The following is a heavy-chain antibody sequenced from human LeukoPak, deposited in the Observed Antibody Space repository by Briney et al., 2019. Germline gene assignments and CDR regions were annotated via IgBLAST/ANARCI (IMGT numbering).Heavy chain of an antibody. CDR1: GFTFSIYA. D-gene: IGHD6-19*01. V-gene: IGHV3-23*01. CDR2: FYETDKT. Sequence: GGSLRLSCAASGFTFSIYAMTWVRQAPGKGLEWVSTFYETDKTDYADSVEGRFTISRDTSKNMLYLQMNSLRAEDTAIYYCAKRGAGSGGLHFWGQGTLVTVSS. J-gene: IGHJ4*02. CDR3: AKRGAGSGGLHF.